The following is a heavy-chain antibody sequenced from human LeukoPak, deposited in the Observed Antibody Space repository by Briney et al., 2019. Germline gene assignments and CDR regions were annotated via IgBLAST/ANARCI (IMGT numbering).Heavy chain of an antibody. CDR3: AISGLGFGEFRGLDY. CDR2: IGPSSSPI. Sequence: PGWSLRLSCAASGFTFSTYSMNWVRQAPGKGLEWVSYIGPSSSPIYYADSVKGRFTISRDTSKNALYLQMNSLRAEDTAVYYCAISGLGFGEFRGLDYWGQGTLVTVSS. D-gene: IGHD3-10*01. J-gene: IGHJ4*02. V-gene: IGHV3-48*01. CDR1: GFTFSTYS.